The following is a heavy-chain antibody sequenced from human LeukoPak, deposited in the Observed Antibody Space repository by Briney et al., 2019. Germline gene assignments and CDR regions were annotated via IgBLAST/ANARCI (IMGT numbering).Heavy chain of an antibody. Sequence: SETLSLTCTVSGGSISSSSYYWGWIRQPPGKGLEWIGSIYYSGSTYYNPSLKSRVTISVDTSKNQFSLKLSSVTAADTAVYYCARQLIRFGSSGWQGSEYFQHWGQGTLVTVSS. CDR3: ARQLIRFGSSGWQGSEYFQH. CDR1: GGSISSSSYY. V-gene: IGHV4-39*01. J-gene: IGHJ1*01. CDR2: IYYSGST. D-gene: IGHD6-19*01.